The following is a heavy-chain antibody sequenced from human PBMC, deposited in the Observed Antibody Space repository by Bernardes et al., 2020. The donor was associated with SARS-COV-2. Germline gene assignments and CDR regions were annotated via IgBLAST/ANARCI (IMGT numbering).Heavy chain of an antibody. CDR1: GYTFTGYY. D-gene: IGHD3-3*01. Sequence: ASVKVSCKASGYTFTGYYMHWVRQAPGKGLEWVGGFDPQHRKTIYAQKFQGRVTMTEDTSTDTAYMELRNLRSEDTAVYYCATDDPAGAVFGVVIYALHIWGQGTMVTVSS. V-gene: IGHV1-24*01. CDR3: ATDDPAGAVFGVVIYALHI. J-gene: IGHJ3*02. CDR2: FDPQHRKT.